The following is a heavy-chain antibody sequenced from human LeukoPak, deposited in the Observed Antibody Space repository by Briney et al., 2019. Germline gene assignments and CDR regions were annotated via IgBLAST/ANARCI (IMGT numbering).Heavy chain of an antibody. CDR2: IYYSGST. CDR3: ARTDYGVDDY. J-gene: IGHJ4*02. V-gene: IGHV4-31*03. D-gene: IGHD4-17*01. Sequence: SETLSLTCTVSGGSISSGGYYWSWLRQHPGKGLEWIGYIYYSGSTYYNPSLKSRVTISVDTSKNQFSLKLSSVTAADTAVYYRARTDYGVDDYWGQGTLVTVSS. CDR1: GGSISSGGYY.